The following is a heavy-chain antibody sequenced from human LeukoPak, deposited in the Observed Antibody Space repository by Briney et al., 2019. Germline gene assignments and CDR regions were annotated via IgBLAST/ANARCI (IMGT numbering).Heavy chain of an antibody. J-gene: IGHJ4*02. CDR3: ATLPRVAGTSAVDY. CDR1: GGSFSGYY. CDR2: INHSGST. Sequence: SETLSLTCAVYGGSFSGYYWSWIRQPPGKGLEWIGEINHSGSTNYNPSLKSRVTISVDTSKNQFSLKLSSVTAADTAVYYCATLPRVAGTSAVDYWGQGTLVTVSS. D-gene: IGHD6-19*01. V-gene: IGHV4-34*01.